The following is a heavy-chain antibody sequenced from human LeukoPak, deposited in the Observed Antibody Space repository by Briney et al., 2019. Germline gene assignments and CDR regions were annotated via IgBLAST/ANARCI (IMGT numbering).Heavy chain of an antibody. J-gene: IGHJ5*02. CDR3: ARDREAARPGWFDP. Sequence: GGSLRLSCAASGFSFSSHGMHWVRQVPGKGPEWVAVIWYDGSKKYYADFVKGRFTISRDNFKNTMSLQMNSLRADDTAVYYCARDREAARPGWFDPWGQGTLVTVSS. D-gene: IGHD6-6*01. V-gene: IGHV3-33*01. CDR2: IWYDGSKK. CDR1: GFSFSSHG.